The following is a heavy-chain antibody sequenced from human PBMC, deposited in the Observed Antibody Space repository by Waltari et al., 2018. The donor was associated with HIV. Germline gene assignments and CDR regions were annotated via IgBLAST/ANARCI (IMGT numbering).Heavy chain of an antibody. V-gene: IGHV4-34*01. D-gene: IGHD3-10*01. Sequence: ARLLKPSETLSLTCGLYGGSSSPYHWTWVRQAPGRGLEWIGEVTPSGRTNYSPSLKSRLSISLDKSKNSFSLTLNSVSAADTAVYFCGRGTQAAWELVGHWGQGILITVSS. J-gene: IGHJ4*02. CDR1: GGSSSPYH. CDR3: GRGTQAAWELVGH. CDR2: VTPSGRT.